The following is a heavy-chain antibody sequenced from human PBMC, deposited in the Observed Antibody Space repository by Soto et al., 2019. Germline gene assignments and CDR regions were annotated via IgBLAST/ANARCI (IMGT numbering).Heavy chain of an antibody. CDR2: ILYDGTVE. D-gene: IGHD6-6*01. J-gene: IGHJ5*02. CDR1: GFTFSQYA. Sequence: LRLSCAASGFTFSQYALNWVRQAPGKGLEWVAVILYDGTVEHYADSVKGRFTVSRDNSKNTVYLQMDSLTPEDTGVYYCAREASVAALNWFDPLGQGTLVTVSS. CDR3: AREASVAALNWFDP. V-gene: IGHV3-30-3*01.